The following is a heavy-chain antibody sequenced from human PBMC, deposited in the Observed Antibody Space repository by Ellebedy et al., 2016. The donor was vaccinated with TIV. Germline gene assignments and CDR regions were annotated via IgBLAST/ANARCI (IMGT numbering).Heavy chain of an antibody. D-gene: IGHD1-1*01. V-gene: IGHV3-13*01. CDR3: AREGSTWGCYWNDWYFDL. CDR1: GFTFSNSD. J-gene: IGHJ2*01. CDR2: MGTVGAT. Sequence: GESLKISCAASGFTFSNSDMNWVRQAPGKGMGWVSAMGTVGATYFVDSVKGRFTVSRENAKNSWYLQMNSLRAGDTAVYYCAREGSTWGCYWNDWYFDLWGRGTLVTVSS.